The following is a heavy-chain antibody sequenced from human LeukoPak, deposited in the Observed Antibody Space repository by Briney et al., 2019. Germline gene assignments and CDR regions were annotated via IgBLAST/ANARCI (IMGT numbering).Heavy chain of an antibody. J-gene: IGHJ4*02. Sequence: QPGGSLRLSCAASGFTFSSYAMHWVRQAPGKGLEWVAVISYDGSNKYYADSAKGRFTISRDNSKNTLYLQMNSLRAEDTAVYYCARDKGYSYGFYLDYWGQGTLVTVSS. V-gene: IGHV3-30*04. CDR2: ISYDGSNK. D-gene: IGHD5-18*01. CDR3: ARDKGYSYGFYLDY. CDR1: GFTFSSYA.